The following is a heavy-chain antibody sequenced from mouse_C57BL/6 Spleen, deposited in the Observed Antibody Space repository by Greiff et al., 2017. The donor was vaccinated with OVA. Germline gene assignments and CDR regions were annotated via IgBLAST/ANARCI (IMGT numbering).Heavy chain of an antibody. CDR3: ARQGFRDAMDY. J-gene: IGHJ4*01. D-gene: IGHD3-2*02. CDR2: ISSGGSDT. V-gene: IGHV5-6*01. Sequence: EVKLVESGGDLVKPGGSLKLSCAASGFTFSSYGMSWVRPTPDKRLEWVATISSGGSDTYYPDSVKGRFTISRDNAKNTLYLQMSSLKSEDTAMYYCARQGFRDAMDYWGQGTSVTVSS. CDR1: GFTFSSYG.